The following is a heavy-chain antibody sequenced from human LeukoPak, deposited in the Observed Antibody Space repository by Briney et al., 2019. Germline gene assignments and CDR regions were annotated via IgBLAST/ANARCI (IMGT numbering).Heavy chain of an antibody. CDR2: MYYSGST. V-gene: IGHV4-39*01. CDR3: ARHADSGFGELAFDY. CDR1: GDSISSSGYY. Sequence: SETLSLTCTVSGDSISSSGYYWGWIRQPPGKGLEWIGSMYYSGSTYYNPSLKSRVTISVDTSKNQFSLKLTSVTAADTAVYYCARHADSGFGELAFDYWGQGTLVTVSS. D-gene: IGHD3-10*01. J-gene: IGHJ4*02.